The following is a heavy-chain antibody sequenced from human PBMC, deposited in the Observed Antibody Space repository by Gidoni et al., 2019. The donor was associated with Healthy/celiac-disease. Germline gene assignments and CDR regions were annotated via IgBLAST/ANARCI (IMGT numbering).Heavy chain of an antibody. CDR3: AREGSYLTLDY. D-gene: IGHD1-26*01. J-gene: IGHJ4*02. V-gene: IGHV3-33*01. CDR1: GFTFSSYG. CDR2: IWYDGSNK. Sequence: QVQLVESGGGVVQPGRPLRLSRAASGFTFSSYGMHWVRQAPGKGLEWVAVIWYDGSNKYYADSVKGRFTISRDNSKNTLYLQMNSLRAEDTAVYYCAREGSYLTLDYWGQGTLVTVSS.